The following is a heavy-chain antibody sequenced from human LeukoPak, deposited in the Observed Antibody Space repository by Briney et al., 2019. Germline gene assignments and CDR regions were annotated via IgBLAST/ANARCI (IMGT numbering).Heavy chain of an antibody. D-gene: IGHD2-21*01. CDR3: AKVRLDYFDC. J-gene: IGHJ4*02. CDR1: GYTFSSYD. Sequence: ASVKVSCKASGYTFSSYDINWVRQATGQGLEWMGWMNPNSGNTGYVQKFQGRVIMTEDTSTDTAYMELSSLRAEDTAIYYCAKVRLDYFDCWGQGTLVTVSS. CDR2: MNPNSGNT. V-gene: IGHV1-8*01.